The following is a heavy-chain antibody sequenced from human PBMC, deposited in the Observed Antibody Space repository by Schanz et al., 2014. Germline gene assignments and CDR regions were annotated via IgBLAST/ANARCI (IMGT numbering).Heavy chain of an antibody. Sequence: QVQLQESGPGLVKPSETLSLTCTVSGDSISSYSWSWIRRPAGKGLEWIGRIYTSGATNYNPSLKSRPTMSVDPSKNQVPLKLRSGTAADTAVYYCARGNDIQVWSLDYWGQGTLVTVSS. CDR1: GDSISSYS. J-gene: IGHJ4*02. CDR3: ARGNDIQVWSLDY. CDR2: IYTSGAT. V-gene: IGHV4-4*07. D-gene: IGHD5-18*01.